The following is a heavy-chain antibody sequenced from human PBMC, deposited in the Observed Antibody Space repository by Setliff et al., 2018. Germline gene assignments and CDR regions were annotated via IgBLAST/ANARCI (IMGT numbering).Heavy chain of an antibody. CDR3: ARINFYVSSGYYYAPDY. Sequence: GASVKVSCKTSGYTFNNYGITWVRQAPGQGLEWMGWINNYRFKTNYPQKFLGRGAVTTDTSTGTAYMELGSLTSDDTAIYYCARINFYVSSGYYYAPDYWGPGTLVTVSS. CDR1: GYTFNNYG. CDR2: INNYRFKT. D-gene: IGHD3-22*01. V-gene: IGHV1-18*01. J-gene: IGHJ4*02.